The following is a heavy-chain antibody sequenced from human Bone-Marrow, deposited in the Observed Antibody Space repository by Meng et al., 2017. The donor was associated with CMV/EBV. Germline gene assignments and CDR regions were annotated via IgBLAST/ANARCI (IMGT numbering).Heavy chain of an antibody. CDR2: IYPSDSDT. CDR3: ALLQRAPAARFDH. CDR1: GYNFADYW. V-gene: IGHV5-51*01. D-gene: IGHD2-2*01. J-gene: IGHJ4*02. Sequence: GESLKISCQGSGYNFADYWIVWVRQMPGKGLEWMAMIYPSDSDTRYSPSFQGQVTISADRSISTAYLQWSGLKASDTATYYCALLQRAPAARFDHWGQGTLVTVSS.